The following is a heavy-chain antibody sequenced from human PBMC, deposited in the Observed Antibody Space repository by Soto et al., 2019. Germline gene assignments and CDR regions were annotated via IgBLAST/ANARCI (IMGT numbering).Heavy chain of an antibody. CDR3: AKVLGTGTTIRGAFDI. D-gene: IGHD1-1*01. CDR2: ISWNSGSI. V-gene: IGHV3-9*01. CDR1: GFTFDDYA. Sequence: EVQLVESGGGLVQPGRSLRLSCAASGFTFDDYAMHWVRQAPGKGLEWVSGISWNSGSIGYADSVKGRFTISRDNAKNSLYLQMNSLRAEDTALYYCAKVLGTGTTIRGAFDIWGQGTMVTVSS. J-gene: IGHJ3*02.